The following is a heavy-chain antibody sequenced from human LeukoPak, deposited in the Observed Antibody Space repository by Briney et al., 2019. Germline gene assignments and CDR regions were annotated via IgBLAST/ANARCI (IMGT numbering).Heavy chain of an antibody. CDR3: ARELYSSGWSNWFDP. V-gene: IGHV1-8*01. D-gene: IGHD6-19*01. J-gene: IGHJ5*02. CDR2: MNPNSGNT. Sequence: ASVKVSCNASGYTFTSYDINWVRQATGQGLEWMGWMNPNSGNTGYAQKFQGRVTMTRNTSISTAYMELSSLRSEDTAVYYCARELYSSGWSNWFDPWGQGTLVTVSS. CDR1: GYTFTSYD.